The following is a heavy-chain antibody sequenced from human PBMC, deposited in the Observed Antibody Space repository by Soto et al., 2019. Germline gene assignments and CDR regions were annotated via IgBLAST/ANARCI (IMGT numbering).Heavy chain of an antibody. D-gene: IGHD3-3*01. CDR3: ARGPGGYDFWSGYYFGWDAFDI. CDR1: GYTFTSYD. CDR2: MNPNSGNT. V-gene: IGHV1-8*01. J-gene: IGHJ3*02. Sequence: GASVKVSCKASGYTFTSYDINWVRQATGQRLEWMGWMNPNSGNTGYAQKFQGRVTMTRNTSISTAYMELSSLRSEDTAVYYCARGPGGYDFWSGYYFGWDAFDIWGQGTMVTVSS.